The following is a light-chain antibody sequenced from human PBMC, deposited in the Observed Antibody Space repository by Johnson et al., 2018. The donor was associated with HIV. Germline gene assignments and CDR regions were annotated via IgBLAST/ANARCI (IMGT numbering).Light chain of an antibody. CDR3: GTWDNSLSTGGG. Sequence: QSVLTQPPSVSAAPGQKVTISCSGSSSNIGNNYVSWYQQVPGTAPKLLIYENNKRPSGIPDRFSGSKSGPSATLGIAGLQTGDEAEYYCGTWDNSLSTGGGFGSGTKVTV. CDR2: ENN. V-gene: IGLV1-51*02. CDR1: SSNIGNNY. J-gene: IGLJ1*01.